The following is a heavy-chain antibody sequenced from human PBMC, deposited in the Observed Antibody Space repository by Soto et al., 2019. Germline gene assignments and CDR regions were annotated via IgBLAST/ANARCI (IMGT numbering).Heavy chain of an antibody. CDR1: GYTFTGYY. CDR2: INPNSGGT. Sequence: ASVKVSCKASGYTFTGYYTHWVRQAPGQGLEWMGWINPNSGGTNYAQKFQGWVTMTRDTSISTAYMELSRLRSDDTAVYYCARGGDSRYDFWSGGSCYSSPFDYWGQGTLVTVSS. J-gene: IGHJ4*02. V-gene: IGHV1-2*04. D-gene: IGHD2-15*01. CDR3: ARGGDSRYDFWSGGSCYSSPFDY.